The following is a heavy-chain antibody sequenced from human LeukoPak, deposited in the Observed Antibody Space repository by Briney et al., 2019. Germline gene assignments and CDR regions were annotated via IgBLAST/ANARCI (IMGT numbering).Heavy chain of an antibody. CDR3: RTMGYCTNGVCPSDY. V-gene: IGHV3-74*01. CDR2: INTDGSST. CDR1: GFTFSSYW. D-gene: IGHD2-8*01. J-gene: IGHJ4*02. Sequence: PGGSLRLSCAASGFTFSSYWMHWVRQAPGKGLVWVSRINTDGSSTSYADSVKGRFTISRDNAKNTLYLQMNSLRAEDTAVYYCRTMGYCTNGVCPSDYWGQGTLVTVSS.